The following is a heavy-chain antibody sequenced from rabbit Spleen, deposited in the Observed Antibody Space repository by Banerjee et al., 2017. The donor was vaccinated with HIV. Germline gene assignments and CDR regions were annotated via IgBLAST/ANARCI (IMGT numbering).Heavy chain of an antibody. CDR2: IYTGSSGAT. D-gene: IGHD6-1*01. V-gene: IGHV1S45*01. Sequence: QEQLVESGGGLVQPEGSLTLTCTASGFDLSNYYYMCWVRQAPGKGLEWIACIYTGSSGATWYASWAKGRFTISKTSSTTVTLQMTSLTAADTATYFCARGIYNDYLYATKLWGPGTLVTVS. CDR1: GFDLSNYYY. J-gene: IGHJ4*01. CDR3: ARGIYNDYLYATKL.